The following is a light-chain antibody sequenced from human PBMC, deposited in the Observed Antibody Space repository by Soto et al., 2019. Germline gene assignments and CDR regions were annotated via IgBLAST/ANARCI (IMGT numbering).Light chain of an antibody. CDR2: GAS. V-gene: IGKV3-20*01. J-gene: IGKJ1*01. CDR3: QQYGSSPRT. CDR1: QTVRSSS. Sequence: DIVLTQSPGTLSLSPGERAPLSCRASQTVRSSSLAWYQQKPGQAPRLLIFGASTRAAGFPDRFSGSGSGTDFTLTISRLEPEDFAVYYCQQYGSSPRTFGQGTKVEIK.